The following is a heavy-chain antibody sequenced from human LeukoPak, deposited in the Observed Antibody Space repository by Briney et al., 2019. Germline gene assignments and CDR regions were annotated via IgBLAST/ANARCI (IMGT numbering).Heavy chain of an antibody. J-gene: IGHJ1*01. CDR3: ARPRIVGAPGYFQH. D-gene: IGHD1-26*01. CDR2: INHSGST. CDR1: GGSFSGYY. Sequence: SETLSLTCAVYGGSFSGYYWSWIRQPPGKGLEWIGEINHSGSTNYNPSLKSRVTISVDTSKNQFSLKLSSVTAADTAGYYCARPRIVGAPGYFQHWGQGTLVTVSS. V-gene: IGHV4-34*01.